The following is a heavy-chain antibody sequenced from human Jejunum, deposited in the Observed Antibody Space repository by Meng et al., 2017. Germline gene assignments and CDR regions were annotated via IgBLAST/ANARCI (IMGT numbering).Heavy chain of an antibody. D-gene: IGHD4/OR15-4a*01. J-gene: IGHJ4*02. V-gene: IGHV3-21*01. CDR3: TKLRYGDYGAFDY. CDR1: GFSFISYN. CDR2: IDSGNNHM. Sequence: GESLKISCAASGFSFISYNMNWVRQAPGKGLEWVSSIDSGNNHMYYADSVKGRFTISRDNAKNSLYLQMNSLRAEDTAVYYCTKLRYGDYGAFDYWGQGTLVTVSS.